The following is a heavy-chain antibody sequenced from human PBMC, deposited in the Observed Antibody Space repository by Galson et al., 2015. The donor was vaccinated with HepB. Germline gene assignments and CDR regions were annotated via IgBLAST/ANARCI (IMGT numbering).Heavy chain of an antibody. CDR1: GFTFSSYA. D-gene: IGHD6-25*01. Sequence: SLRLSCAASGFTFSSYAMHWVRQAPGKGLEWVAVISYDGSNKYYADSVKGRFTISRDNSKNTLYLQMNSLRAEDTAVYYCAREGYSSGDYYFDYWGQGTLVTVSS. V-gene: IGHV3-30-3*01. J-gene: IGHJ4*02. CDR3: AREGYSSGDYYFDY. CDR2: ISYDGSNK.